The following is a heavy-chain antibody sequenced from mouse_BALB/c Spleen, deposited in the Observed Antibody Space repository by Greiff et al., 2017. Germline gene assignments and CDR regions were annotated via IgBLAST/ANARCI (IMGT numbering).Heavy chain of an antibody. CDR2: INPSNGRT. Sequence: QVQLQQPGAELVKPGASVKLSCKASGYTFTSYWMHWVKQRPGQGLEWIGEINPSNGRTNYNEKFKSKATLTVDKSSSTAYMQLSSLTSEDSAVYYCTRDTGSSYVDYWGQGTTLTVSS. J-gene: IGHJ2*01. V-gene: IGHV1S81*02. CDR3: TRDTGSSYVDY. D-gene: IGHD1-1*01. CDR1: GYTFTSYW.